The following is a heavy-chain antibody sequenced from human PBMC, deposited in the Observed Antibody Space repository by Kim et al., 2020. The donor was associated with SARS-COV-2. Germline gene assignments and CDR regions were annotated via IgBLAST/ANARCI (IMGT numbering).Heavy chain of an antibody. V-gene: IGHV4-39*01. CDR1: GGSISSSSYY. CDR2: IYYSGST. CDR3: ASKNSSSWYRYNWFDP. D-gene: IGHD6-13*01. J-gene: IGHJ5*02. Sequence: SETLSLTCTVSGGSISSSSYYWGWIRQPPGKGLEWIGSIYYSGSTYYNPSLKSRVTISVDTSKNQFSLKLSSVTAADTAVYYCASKNSSSWYRYNWFDPWGQGTLVTVSS.